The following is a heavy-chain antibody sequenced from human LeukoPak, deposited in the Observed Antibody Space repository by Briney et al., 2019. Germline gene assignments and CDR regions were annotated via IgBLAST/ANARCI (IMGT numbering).Heavy chain of an antibody. CDR3: ARGERFLEWLLSSGMDV. D-gene: IGHD3-3*01. CDR1: GYTLTSYD. CDR2: MNLNSGNT. J-gene: IGHJ6*02. V-gene: IGHV1-8*01. Sequence: ASVKVSCKASGYTLTSYDINRVRQATGQGLEWMGWMNLNSGNTGYAQKFQGRVTMTRNTSISIAYMELSSLRSEDTAVYYCARGERFLEWLLSSGMDVWGQGTTVTVSS.